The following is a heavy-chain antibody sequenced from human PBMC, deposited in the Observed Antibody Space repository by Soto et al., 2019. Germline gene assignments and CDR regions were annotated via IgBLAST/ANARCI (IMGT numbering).Heavy chain of an antibody. D-gene: IGHD5-12*01. CDR2: ISAHNGNT. CDR1: GYTFTSYG. Sequence: QVQLVQSGAEVKKPGASVKVSCKASGYTFTSYGISWVRQAPGQGLEWMGGISAHNGNTNYAQKPQGRVTMTTDTSPTTAYMALRSLRSDDTAVYYCSIVDNIGDVWGQGTTVTVSS. V-gene: IGHV1-18*01. CDR3: SIVDNIGDV. J-gene: IGHJ6*02.